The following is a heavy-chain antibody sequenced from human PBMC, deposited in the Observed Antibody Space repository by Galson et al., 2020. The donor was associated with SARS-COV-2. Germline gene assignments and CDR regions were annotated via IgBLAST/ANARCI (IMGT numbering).Heavy chain of an antibody. CDR3: ATGPFEFGDPLSWFDP. J-gene: IGHJ5*02. CDR1: GYTLTELS. Sequence: ASVKVSCKVSGYTLTELSMHWVRQAPGKGLEWMGGFDPEEGETIYAQKFQGRVTMTEDTSTDTAYMELSSLRSEDTAVYYCATGPFEFGDPLSWFDPWGQGTLVTVSS. V-gene: IGHV1-24*01. CDR2: FDPEEGET. D-gene: IGHD3-10*01.